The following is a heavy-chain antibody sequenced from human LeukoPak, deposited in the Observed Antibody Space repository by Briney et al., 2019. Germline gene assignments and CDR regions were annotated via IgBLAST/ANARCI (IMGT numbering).Heavy chain of an antibody. V-gene: IGHV4-39*01. D-gene: IGHD6-13*01. CDR2: IYYSGST. CDR1: GGSINSSSYY. CDR3: ARLVIWYISDPCNWFDP. J-gene: IGHJ5*02. Sequence: PSETLSLTCTVSGGSINSSSYYWGWIRQPPGKGLEWIGSIYYSGSTYYNPSLKSRVTISVDTSKNQFSLKLSSVTAADTAVYYCARLVIWYISDPCNWFDPWGQGTLVTVSS.